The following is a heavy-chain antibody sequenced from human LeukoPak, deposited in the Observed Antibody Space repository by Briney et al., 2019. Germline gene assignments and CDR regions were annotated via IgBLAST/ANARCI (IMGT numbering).Heavy chain of an antibody. J-gene: IGHJ4*02. CDR2: MSPNSGDT. Sequence: ASVKVSCKASGYTFASYDINWVRQATGQGLEWMGWMSPNSGDTGYAQKFQGRVTMTSDSSISTAYKELSSLRSEDTAIYYCVRTPPNWGFDYWGQGTLVTVSS. V-gene: IGHV1-8*01. CDR3: VRTPPNWGFDY. D-gene: IGHD7-27*01. CDR1: GYTFASYD.